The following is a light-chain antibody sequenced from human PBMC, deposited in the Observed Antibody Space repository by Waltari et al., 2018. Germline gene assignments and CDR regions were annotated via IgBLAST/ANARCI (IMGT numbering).Light chain of an antibody. CDR3: QHFASYPLT. V-gene: IGKV1-9*01. CDR1: QAISTS. J-gene: IGKJ4*01. Sequence: DVQLTQSPSFLSASVGDRVPLTCRASQAISTSLAWYQQTPGKAPKLLIYVASKLQSGVPSRFSGRGSGTEFTLTINGLQPEDFATYFCQHFASYPLTFGGGTKVEIK. CDR2: VAS.